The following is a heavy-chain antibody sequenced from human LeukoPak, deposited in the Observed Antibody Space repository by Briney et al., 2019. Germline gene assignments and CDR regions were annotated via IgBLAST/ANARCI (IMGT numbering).Heavy chain of an antibody. CDR2: ISGSASTT. Sequence: GGSLRLSCAASGFTFSSYAMTWVRQAPGKGLEWVSAISGSASTTYYADSVKGRFTISRDNSKDTLYLQMNSLRAEDTAVYYCAKHSGTYSVFDYWGQGTLVTVSS. CDR3: AKHSGTYSVFDY. V-gene: IGHV3-23*01. J-gene: IGHJ4*02. CDR1: GFTFSSYA. D-gene: IGHD1-26*01.